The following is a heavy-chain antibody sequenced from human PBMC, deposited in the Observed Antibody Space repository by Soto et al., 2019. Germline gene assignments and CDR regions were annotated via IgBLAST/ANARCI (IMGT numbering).Heavy chain of an antibody. CDR1: GFGFTTFL. CDR3: ARHGAAAGTAYYYYGMDV. CDR2: IDPSDSYT. V-gene: IGHV5-10-1*01. D-gene: IGHD6-13*01. Sequence: GESLKISCKASGFGFTTFLISWVRQMPVKGLEWMGKIDPSDSYTDYSPSFQDHVTISGDKSISTTYLQWSSLKASDTAIYYCARHGAAAGTAYYYYGMDVWGQGTTVTVSS. J-gene: IGHJ6*02.